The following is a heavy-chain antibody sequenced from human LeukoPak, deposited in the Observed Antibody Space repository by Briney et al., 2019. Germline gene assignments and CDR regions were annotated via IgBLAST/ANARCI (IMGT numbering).Heavy chain of an antibody. CDR2: IYYSGST. D-gene: IGHD3-10*01. J-gene: IGHJ4*02. CDR1: GGSISSGDYY. CDR3: ARAQVGGSGSYYNLDY. Sequence: NASETLSLTCTVSGGSISSGDYYWSWIRQPPGKGLEWIGYIYYSGSTYYNPSLKSRVTISVDTSKNQFSLKLSSVTAADTAVYYCARAQVGGSGSYYNLDYWGQGTLVTVSS. V-gene: IGHV4-30-4*01.